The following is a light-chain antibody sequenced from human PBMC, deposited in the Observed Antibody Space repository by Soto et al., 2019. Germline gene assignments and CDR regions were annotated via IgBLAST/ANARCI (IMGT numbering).Light chain of an antibody. CDR1: QSVSGTY. V-gene: IGKV3-20*01. J-gene: IGKJ1*01. CDR2: DAS. CDR3: QEYGSSRT. Sequence: EVVLTQSPGTLSLSPGERATLSCRASQSVSGTYLAWYQQKPGQAPRLLIYDASSRATGIPDGFSGSGSGTDFTPTISRLEHDDFAVYYGQEYGSSRTFGQGTKVEIK.